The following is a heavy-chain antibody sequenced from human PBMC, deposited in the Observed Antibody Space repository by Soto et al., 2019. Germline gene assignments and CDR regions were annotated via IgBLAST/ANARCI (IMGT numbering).Heavy chain of an antibody. CDR3: AKGTDQVLLWFGELLADY. CDR2: ISGSGGST. D-gene: IGHD3-10*01. Sequence: QPGGSLRLSCAASGFTSSSYAMSWVRQAPGKGLEWVSAISGSGGSTYYADSVKGRFTISRDNSKNTLYLQMNSLRAEDTAVYYCAKGTDQVLLWFGELLADYWGQGTLVTVSS. CDR1: GFTSSSYA. J-gene: IGHJ4*02. V-gene: IGHV3-23*01.